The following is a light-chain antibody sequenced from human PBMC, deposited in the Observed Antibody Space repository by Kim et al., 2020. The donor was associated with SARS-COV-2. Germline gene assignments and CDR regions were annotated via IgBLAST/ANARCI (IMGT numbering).Light chain of an antibody. J-gene: IGKJ2*01. Sequence: DIQMTHSPSTLSASVGDRVTITCRASQSIGSWLAWYQQKPGKAPKLLIYKASSLESGVPSRFSGGGSGTEFTLTISSLQPDDFATYHCQQYNSYPYTFGQGTKLEI. CDR2: KAS. CDR1: QSIGSW. V-gene: IGKV1-5*03. CDR3: QQYNSYPYT.